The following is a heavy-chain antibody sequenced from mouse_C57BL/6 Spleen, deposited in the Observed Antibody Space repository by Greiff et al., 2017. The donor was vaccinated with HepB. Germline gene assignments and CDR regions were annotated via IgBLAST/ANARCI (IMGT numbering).Heavy chain of an antibody. CDR1: GYSITSGYY. D-gene: IGHD2-4*01. Sequence: DVKLQESGPGLVKPSQSLSLTCSVTGYSITSGYYWNWIRQFPGNKLEWMGYISYDGSNNYNPSLKNRISITRDTSKNQFFLKLNSVTTEDTATYYCARAYDYDVFAYWGQGTLVTVSA. CDR3: ARAYDYDVFAY. J-gene: IGHJ3*01. V-gene: IGHV3-6*01. CDR2: ISYDGSN.